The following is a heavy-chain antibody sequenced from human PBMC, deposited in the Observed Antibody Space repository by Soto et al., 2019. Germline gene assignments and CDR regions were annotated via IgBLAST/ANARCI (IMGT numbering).Heavy chain of an antibody. D-gene: IGHD2-2*01. V-gene: IGHV3-30*18. CDR1: GFTFSSYG. CDR3: AKREGIVVVSAATNRTYGNVV. J-gene: IGHJ6*02. Sequence: GGSLRLSCAASGFTFSSYGIHWVRQAPGKGLEWVAVISYDGSNKYYADSVKGRFTISRDNSKNTLYLQMNSLRAEDTAVYYCAKREGIVVVSAATNRTYGNVVWGQTTTVT. CDR2: ISYDGSNK.